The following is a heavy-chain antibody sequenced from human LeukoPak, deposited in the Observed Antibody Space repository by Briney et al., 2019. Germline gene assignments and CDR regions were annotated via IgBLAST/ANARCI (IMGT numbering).Heavy chain of an antibody. V-gene: IGHV1-69*13. CDR3: ARTYSSGWYRLEYFQH. D-gene: IGHD6-19*01. CDR2: IIPIFGTA. J-gene: IGHJ1*01. Sequence: SVKVSCKASGYTFTGYYMHWVRQAPGQGLEWMGGIIPIFGTANYAQKFQGRVTITADESTSTAYMELSSLRSEDTAVYYCARTYSSGWYRLEYFQHWGQGTLVTVSS. CDR1: GYTFTGYY.